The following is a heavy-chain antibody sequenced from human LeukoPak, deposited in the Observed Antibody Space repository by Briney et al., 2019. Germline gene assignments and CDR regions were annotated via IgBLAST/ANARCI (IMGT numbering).Heavy chain of an antibody. V-gene: IGHV3-21*01. CDR1: GFTFSSYS. Sequence: PGGSLRLSCAASGFTFSSYSMNWVRQAPGKGLEWVSSISSSSSYIYYADSVKGRFTISRDNAKNSLYLQMNSLRAEDTAVYYCARYCSSTSCYADAFDIWGQGTMVTVSP. CDR3: ARYCSSTSCYADAFDI. D-gene: IGHD2-2*01. CDR2: ISSSSSYI. J-gene: IGHJ3*02.